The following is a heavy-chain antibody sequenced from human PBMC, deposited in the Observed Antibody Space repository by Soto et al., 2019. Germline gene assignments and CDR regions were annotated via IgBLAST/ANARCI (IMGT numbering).Heavy chain of an antibody. D-gene: IGHD5-12*01. CDR3: ARTRYSGYAPVGY. CDR1: GFTFSSYA. V-gene: IGHV3-30-3*01. CDR2: ISYDGSNK. Sequence: PGGSLRLSCAASGFTFSSYAMHWVRQAPGKGLEWVAVISYDGSNKYYADSVKGRFTISRDNSKNTLYLQMNSLRAEDTAVYYCARTRYSGYAPVGYWGQGTLVTVSS. J-gene: IGHJ4*02.